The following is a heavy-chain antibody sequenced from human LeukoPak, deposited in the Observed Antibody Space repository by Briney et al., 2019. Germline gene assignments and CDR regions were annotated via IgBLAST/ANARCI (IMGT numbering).Heavy chain of an antibody. CDR3: TGNYYGSGSYADFDY. CDR1: GFTFSGSA. J-gene: IGHJ4*02. V-gene: IGHV3-73*01. D-gene: IGHD3-10*01. CDR2: IRSTANGYAT. Sequence: GGSLRLSCAASGFTFSGSALHWVRQASGKGLEWVGRIRSTANGYATAYAASVKGRFTISRDNSKNTAYLQMDSLKTEDTAVYYCTGNYYGSGSYADFDYWGQGTLVTVSS.